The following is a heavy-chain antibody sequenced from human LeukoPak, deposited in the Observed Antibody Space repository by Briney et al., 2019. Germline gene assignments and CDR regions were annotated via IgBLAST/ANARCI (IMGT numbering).Heavy chain of an antibody. CDR2: IYYSGST. V-gene: IGHV4-31*03. J-gene: IGHJ4*02. CDR1: GGSISSGGYY. Sequence: SETLSLTCTVSGGSISSGGYYWSWIRQHPGKGLEWIGYIYYSGSTYYNPSLKSRVTISVDTSKNQYSLRLSSVTAADTAVYYCARGDFSGYDFDYWGQGTLVTVSS. D-gene: IGHD5-12*01. CDR3: ARGDFSGYDFDY.